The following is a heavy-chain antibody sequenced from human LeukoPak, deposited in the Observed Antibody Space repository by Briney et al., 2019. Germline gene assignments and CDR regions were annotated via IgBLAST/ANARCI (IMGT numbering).Heavy chain of an antibody. D-gene: IGHD3-3*01. V-gene: IGHV3-7*01. CDR1: GFTFSSYW. CDR3: ARVGYYDFWSGYSRDYYYYMDV. CDR2: IKQDGSEK. J-gene: IGHJ6*03. Sequence: GGSLRLSCAASGFTFSSYWMSWVRQAPGKGLEWVANIKQDGSEKYYVDSVKGRYTISRDNAKNSLYLQMNSLRAEDTAVYYCARVGYYDFWSGYSRDYYYYMDVWGKGTTVTVSS.